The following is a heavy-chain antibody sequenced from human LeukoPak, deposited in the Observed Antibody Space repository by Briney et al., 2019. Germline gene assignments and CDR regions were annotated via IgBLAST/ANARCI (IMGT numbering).Heavy chain of an antibody. D-gene: IGHD1-26*01. CDR1: GGSVISFH. V-gene: IGHV4-59*02. Sequence: SETLSLTCTVSGGSVISFHWSWIRQPPGKGLEWIGNTYYSGSTNYNPSLKSRVTMSVDTSKNQFSLRLSSVTAEDTAVYYCARDRTGSSSLDPWGQGTLVTVSS. J-gene: IGHJ5*02. CDR2: TYYSGST. CDR3: ARDRTGSSSLDP.